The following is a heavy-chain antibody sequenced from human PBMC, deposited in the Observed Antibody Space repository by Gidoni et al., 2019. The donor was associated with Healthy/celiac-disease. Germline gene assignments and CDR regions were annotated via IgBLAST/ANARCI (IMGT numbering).Heavy chain of an antibody. Sequence: QLHLQESGPGLVKPSETLSLTCTVSVCSISSSSYYWGWIRQPPGKGLEGIGSIYYSGSTYYNTYLKSRVTISVETSKNQLSLKLSSVTAADTAVYYCASDYESSGPQDYWGQGTLVTVAS. J-gene: IGHJ4*02. V-gene: IGHV4-39*07. CDR1: VCSISSSSYY. D-gene: IGHD3-22*01. CDR2: IYYSGST. CDR3: ASDYESSGPQDY.